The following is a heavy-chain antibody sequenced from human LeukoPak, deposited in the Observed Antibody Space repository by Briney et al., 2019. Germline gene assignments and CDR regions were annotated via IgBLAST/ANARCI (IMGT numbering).Heavy chain of an antibody. V-gene: IGHV1-3*01. CDR1: GYTFTSYA. Sequence: ASVKVSCKASGYTFTSYAMHWVRQAPGQRLEWMGWINAGNGNTKYSQKFQGRVTITRDTSASTAYVELSSLRSEDTAVYYCARSRGYYDSSGYYFDYWGQGTLVTVSS. J-gene: IGHJ4*02. CDR2: INAGNGNT. CDR3: ARSRGYYDSSGYYFDY. D-gene: IGHD3-22*01.